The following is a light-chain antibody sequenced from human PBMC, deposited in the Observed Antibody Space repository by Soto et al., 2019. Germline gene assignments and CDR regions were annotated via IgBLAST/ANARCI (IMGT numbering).Light chain of an antibody. CDR2: DAS. V-gene: IGKV3-11*01. Sequence: EIVLTQSPATLSLSLGETATLSCRASQSVGSYLAWYQQKPGQAPRLLIFDASTRATGIPAMFSGSASVTDLPLSISSVEQEDFAVHYCQQRTNSPPVTFGGGTKVEIK. CDR3: QQRTNSPPVT. CDR1: QSVGSY. J-gene: IGKJ4*01.